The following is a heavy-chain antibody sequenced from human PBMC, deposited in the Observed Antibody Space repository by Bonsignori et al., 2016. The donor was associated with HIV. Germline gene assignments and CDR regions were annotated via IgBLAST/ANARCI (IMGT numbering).Heavy chain of an antibody. Sequence: VRQMPGKGLEWVSFISSSSSYIYYADSIKGRFTISRDNAKNSLYLQMNSLRAEDTAVYYCARDHQVSSYYDFWSGYYPPGLDYWGQGTLVTVSS. V-gene: IGHV3-21*01. CDR2: ISSSSSYI. CDR3: ARDHQVSSYYDFWSGYYPPGLDY. D-gene: IGHD3-3*01. J-gene: IGHJ4*02.